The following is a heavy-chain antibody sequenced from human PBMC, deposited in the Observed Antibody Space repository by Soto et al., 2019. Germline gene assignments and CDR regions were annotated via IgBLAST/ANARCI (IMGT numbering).Heavy chain of an antibody. D-gene: IGHD6-19*01. CDR1: GYTFRDYA. CDR3: ARGGIAVAGPDFDY. V-gene: IGHV1-69*13. Sequence: SVKVSCKASGYTFRDYAISWVRQAPGQGLEWMGGIIPIFGTANYAQKFQGRVTITADESTSTAYMELSSLRSEDTAVYYCARGGIAVAGPDFDYWGQGTLVTVSS. J-gene: IGHJ4*02. CDR2: IIPIFGTA.